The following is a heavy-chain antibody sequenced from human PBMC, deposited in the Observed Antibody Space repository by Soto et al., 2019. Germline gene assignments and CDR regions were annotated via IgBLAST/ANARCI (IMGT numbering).Heavy chain of an antibody. V-gene: IGHV1-18*01. D-gene: IGHD2-8*01. CDR3: AKNGQPPYYYYGMDV. Sequence: QGQLVQSGPEVKKPGASVKVSCKASGYTFSRYGISWVRQAPGQGLEWMGWISGYNGDTKYEQKVQGRVTMTIDTYTYTAYMELRSLTSDDTAIYYCAKNGQPPYYYYGMDVWGQGTTVTVSS. CDR2: ISGYNGDT. CDR1: GYTFSRYG. J-gene: IGHJ6*02.